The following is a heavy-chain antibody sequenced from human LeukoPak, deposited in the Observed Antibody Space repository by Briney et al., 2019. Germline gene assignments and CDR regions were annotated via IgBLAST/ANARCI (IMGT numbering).Heavy chain of an antibody. J-gene: IGHJ4*02. CDR3: ARGQRRAPQPRSGSYSLDY. D-gene: IGHD3-10*01. Sequence: SETLSLTCAVYGGSFSGYYWSWIRQPPGKGLEWIGEINHSGSTNYNPSLKSRVTISVDTPKNQFSLKLSSVTAADTAVYYCARGQRRAPQPRSGSYSLDYWGQGTLVTVSS. CDR2: INHSGST. CDR1: GGSFSGYY. V-gene: IGHV4-34*01.